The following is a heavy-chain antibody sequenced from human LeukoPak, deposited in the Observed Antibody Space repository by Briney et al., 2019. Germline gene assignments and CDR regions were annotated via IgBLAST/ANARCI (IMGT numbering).Heavy chain of an antibody. J-gene: IGHJ4*02. CDR1: GFTFSTYS. CDR3: AREWQEGFDY. V-gene: IGHV3-21*01. D-gene: IGHD5-12*01. Sequence: PGGSLRLSCAASGFTFSTYSMNWVRQAPGKGLEWVSSIGSSSSSIYYADSVKGRFTISRDNAKNSLYLQMNSLRAEDTAVYYCAREWQEGFDYWGQGTLVTVSS. CDR2: IGSSSSSI.